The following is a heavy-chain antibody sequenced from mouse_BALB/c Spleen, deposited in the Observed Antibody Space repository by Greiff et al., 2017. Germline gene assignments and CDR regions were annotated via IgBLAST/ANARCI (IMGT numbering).Heavy chain of an antibody. CDR2: IYPSDSYT. V-gene: IGHV1-69*02. D-gene: IGHD2-4*01. J-gene: IGHJ4*01. CDR1: GYTFTSYW. Sequence: VQLQQPGAELVRPGASVKLSCKASGYTFTSYWINWVKQRPGQGLEWIGNIYPSDSYTNYNQKFKDKATLTVDKSSSTAYMQLSSPTSEDSAVYYCTRLDDYGDYAMDYWGQGTSVTVSS. CDR3: TRLDDYGDYAMDY.